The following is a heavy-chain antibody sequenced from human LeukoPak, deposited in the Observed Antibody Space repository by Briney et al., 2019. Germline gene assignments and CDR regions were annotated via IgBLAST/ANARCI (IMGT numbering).Heavy chain of an antibody. J-gene: IGHJ6*02. Sequence: ASVKVSCKASGYTFTSYGISWVRQAPGQGLEWMGWISAYNGNTNYAQKLQGRVTMTTDTSTSTAYMELRSLRSDDTAVYYCARDRLLWFGESPTAYYYYYGMDVWGQGTTVTVSS. CDR2: ISAYNGNT. CDR1: GYTFTSYG. V-gene: IGHV1-18*01. CDR3: ARDRLLWFGESPTAYYYYYGMDV. D-gene: IGHD3-10*01.